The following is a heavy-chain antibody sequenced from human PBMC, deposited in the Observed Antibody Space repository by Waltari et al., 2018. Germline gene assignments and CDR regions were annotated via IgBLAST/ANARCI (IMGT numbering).Heavy chain of an antibody. J-gene: IGHJ6*02. Sequence: QVQLVQSGAEVKKPGASVKVSCKPSGYTFTGYYMHRVRQAPGQGLEWMGWVNTNSGGTNYAQKFQGRVTMTRDTSISTAYMELSRLRSDDTAVYYCGRVLSFRYYYGMDVWGQGTTVTVSS. CDR2: VNTNSGGT. D-gene: IGHD1-1*01. V-gene: IGHV1-2*02. CDR1: GYTFTGYY. CDR3: GRVLSFRYYYGMDV.